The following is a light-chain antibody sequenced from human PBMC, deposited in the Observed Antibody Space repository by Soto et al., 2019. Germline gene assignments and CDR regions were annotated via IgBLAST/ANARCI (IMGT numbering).Light chain of an antibody. CDR1: QSVRDRY. J-gene: IGKJ1*01. V-gene: IGKV3-20*01. Sequence: EIVLTQSPGTLSSSPGERATLSCRASQSVRDRYLAWYQQKPGQAPSLLLNDTSTRASGVPDRFCGSGSGTDFALTISRMVPEDVAIYFCQKYGSSPGTFGQGTKVEI. CDR3: QKYGSSPGT. CDR2: DTS.